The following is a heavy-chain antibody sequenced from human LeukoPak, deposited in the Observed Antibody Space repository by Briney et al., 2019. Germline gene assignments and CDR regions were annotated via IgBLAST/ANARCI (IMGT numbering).Heavy chain of an antibody. CDR1: GFTFSSYA. CDR2: ISYDGSNK. CDR3: ARDTGQWLGHWYFDL. Sequence: GGSLRLSCAASGFTFSSYAMHWVRQAPGKGLEWVAVISYDGSNKYYADSVKGRFTISRDNSKNKLYLQMNSLRAEDTAVYYCARDTGQWLGHWYFDLWGRGTLVTVSS. J-gene: IGHJ2*01. V-gene: IGHV3-30*04. D-gene: IGHD6-19*01.